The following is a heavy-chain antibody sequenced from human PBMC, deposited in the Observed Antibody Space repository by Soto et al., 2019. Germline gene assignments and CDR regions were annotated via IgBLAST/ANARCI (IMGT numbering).Heavy chain of an antibody. V-gene: IGHV3-23*01. D-gene: IGHD2-15*01. CDR1: GFTSSSYA. CDR3: AKHGPPIYCSGGSCLFDY. Sequence: EVQLLESGGGLVQPGGSLRLSCAASGFTSSSYAMSWVRQAPGKGLEWVSAISGSGGSTYYADSVKGRFTISRDNSKNTLYLQMNSLRAEDTAVYYCAKHGPPIYCSGGSCLFDYWGQGTLVTVSS. CDR2: ISGSGGST. J-gene: IGHJ4*02.